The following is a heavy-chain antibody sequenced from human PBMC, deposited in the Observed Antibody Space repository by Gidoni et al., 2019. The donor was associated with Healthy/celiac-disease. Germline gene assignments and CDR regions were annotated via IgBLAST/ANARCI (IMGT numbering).Heavy chain of an antibody. CDR2: IYYSGST. J-gene: IGHJ4*02. V-gene: IGHV4-39*01. CDR1: GGSISSRSYY. Sequence: QLQLQESGPGLVKPSETLSLTCTVSGGSISSRSYYWGWIRQPPGKGLEWIGSIYYSGSTYYNPSLKSRVTISVDTSKNQFSLKLSSVTAADTAVYYCASRVATDTKIDYWGQGTLVTVSS. D-gene: IGHD5-12*01. CDR3: ASRVATDTKIDY.